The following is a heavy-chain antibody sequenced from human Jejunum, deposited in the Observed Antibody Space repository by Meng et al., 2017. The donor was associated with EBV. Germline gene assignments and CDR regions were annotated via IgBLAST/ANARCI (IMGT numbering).Heavy chain of an antibody. CDR2: ISTYYGNT. CDR3: ARDLLTLGSDSSSPDFDD. D-gene: IGHD6-6*01. J-gene: IGHJ4*02. Sequence: QVQLVESGAEVKKPGASVKVSWKTSGYTFNNYGITWGRQAPGQGLEWMGWISTYYGNTDCAQKFQDRLTITTDTSTSTAYMELRSLRSDDTAVYYCARDLLTLGSDSSSPDFDDWGQGTLVTVSS. V-gene: IGHV1-18*01. CDR1: GYTFNNYG.